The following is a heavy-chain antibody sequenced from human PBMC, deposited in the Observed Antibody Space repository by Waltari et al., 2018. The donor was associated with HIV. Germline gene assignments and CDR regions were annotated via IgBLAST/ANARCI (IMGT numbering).Heavy chain of an antibody. Sequence: EVQLVESGGDLVQPGGSLSLSCAASGFTFSNNWLPWVRQAPGKGLDWVASIKQDGGEIFYVGSVKGRFTISRDNARNSLYLQMNSLRAEDTAVYYCARRVGTGYFDYWGQGILVTVSS. CDR2: IKQDGGEI. V-gene: IGHV3-7*01. J-gene: IGHJ4*02. CDR1: GFTFSNNW. D-gene: IGHD1-26*01. CDR3: ARRVGTGYFDY.